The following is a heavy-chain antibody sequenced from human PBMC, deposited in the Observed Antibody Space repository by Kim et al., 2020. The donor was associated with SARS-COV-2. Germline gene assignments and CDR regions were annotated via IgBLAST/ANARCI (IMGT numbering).Heavy chain of an antibody. CDR3: ARSVITMVRGGDGAFDI. CDR1: GFTFSSYG. V-gene: IGHV3-33*05. J-gene: IGHJ3*02. Sequence: GGSLRLSCAASGFTFSSYGMHWVRQAPGKGLEWVAVISYDGSNKYYADSVKGRFTISRDNSKNTLYLQMNSLRAEDTAVYYCARSVITMVRGGDGAFDIWGQGTMVTVSS. D-gene: IGHD3-10*01. CDR2: ISYDGSNK.